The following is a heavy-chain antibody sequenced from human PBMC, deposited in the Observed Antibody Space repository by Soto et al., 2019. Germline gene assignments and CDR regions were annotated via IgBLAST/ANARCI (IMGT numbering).Heavy chain of an antibody. V-gene: IGHV1-69*01. D-gene: IGHD6-19*01. CDR3: ARGSIAVAGTYNWFDP. CDR1: GGTFSSYA. CDR2: IIPIFGTA. J-gene: IGHJ5*02. Sequence: QVQLVQSGAEVKKPGSSVKVSCKASGGTFSSYAISWVRQAPGQGLEWMGGIIPIFGTASYAQKFQGRVTITADESTSTAYMELSSLRSEDTAVYYCARGSIAVAGTYNWFDPWGQGTLVTVSS.